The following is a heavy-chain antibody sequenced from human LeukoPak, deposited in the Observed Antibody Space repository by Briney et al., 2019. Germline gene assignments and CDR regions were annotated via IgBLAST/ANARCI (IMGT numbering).Heavy chain of an antibody. CDR2: IKQDGSEK. CDR3: ARDPNWNREKDMDV. J-gene: IGHJ6*03. Sequence: GGSLRLSCAASGFTFSSYWLSWVRQAPGKGLEWVANIKQDGSEKYYVDSVKGRFTISRDNAKNSLYLQMNSLRAEDTAVYYCARDPNWNREKDMDVWGKGTTVTVSS. CDR1: GFTFSSYW. D-gene: IGHD1-1*01. V-gene: IGHV3-7*01.